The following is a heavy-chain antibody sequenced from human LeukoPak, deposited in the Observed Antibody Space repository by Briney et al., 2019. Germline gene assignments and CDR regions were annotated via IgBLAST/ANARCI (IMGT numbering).Heavy chain of an antibody. CDR3: ATHDSSGFHYYFHH. CDR1: GFTFSRYA. CDR2: ISVSGGST. Sequence: GSLGLSCAASGFTFSRYAMSWVRQAPGKGLEWVSSISVSGGSTYYADSVKGRFTISRDNSKNTLYLQMNSLRAEDTAVYYCATHDSSGFHYYFHHWGEEPLLPVSS. D-gene: IGHD3-22*01. V-gene: IGHV3-23*01. J-gene: IGHJ4*02.